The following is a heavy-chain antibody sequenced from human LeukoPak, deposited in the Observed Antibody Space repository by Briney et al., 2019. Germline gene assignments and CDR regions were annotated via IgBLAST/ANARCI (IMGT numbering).Heavy chain of an antibody. D-gene: IGHD4-11*01. CDR2: INPNSGGT. J-gene: IGHJ5*02. V-gene: IGHV1-2*02. Sequence: ASVKVSCKASGYTFTDYYIHWVRQAPGQGLEWMGWINPNSGGTNYAQKFQGRVTMTRDTSISTAYMELSRLRSDDTAVYYCARAALPDYSNANWFDPWGQGTLVTVSS. CDR3: ARAALPDYSNANWFDP. CDR1: GYTFTDYY.